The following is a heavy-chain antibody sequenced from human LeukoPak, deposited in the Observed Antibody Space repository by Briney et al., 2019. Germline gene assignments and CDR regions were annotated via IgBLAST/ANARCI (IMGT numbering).Heavy chain of an antibody. J-gene: IGHJ3*02. CDR2: ISWNSGSI. CDR1: GFTFDDYA. Sequence: GGSLRLSCAASGFTFDDYAMHWVRQAPGQGLEWVSGISWNSGSIGYADSVKGRFTISRDNAKNSLYLQMNSLRAEDMALYYCAKAVGATDDAFDIWGQGTMVTVSS. V-gene: IGHV3-9*03. D-gene: IGHD1-26*01. CDR3: AKAVGATDDAFDI.